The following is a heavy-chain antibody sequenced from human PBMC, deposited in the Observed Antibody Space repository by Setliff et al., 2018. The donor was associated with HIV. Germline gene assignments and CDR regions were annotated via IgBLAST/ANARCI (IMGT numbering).Heavy chain of an antibody. V-gene: IGHV4-30-4*08. CDR2: ISYSGST. D-gene: IGHD3-10*01. CDR3: ARSTYYYGSGKGSGWFDP. Sequence: SETLSLTCTVSGGSISSGDYYWSWVRQPPGKGLEWIGYISYSGSTYYNPSLESRVTISVATSKNQFSLKLSSVTAADTAVYYCARSTYYYGSGKGSGWFDPWGQGTLVTVSS. CDR1: GGSISSGDYY. J-gene: IGHJ5*02.